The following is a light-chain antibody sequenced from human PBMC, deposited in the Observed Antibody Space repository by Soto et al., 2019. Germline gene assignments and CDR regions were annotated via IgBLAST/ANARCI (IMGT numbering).Light chain of an antibody. CDR1: QSVSSY. V-gene: IGKV3-11*01. CDR2: DAS. CDR3: QQRSNLIT. Sequence: EIVLTQSPATLSLSPWERATLSCRASQSVSSYLAWYQQKPGQAPRLLIYDASSRATGVPARFSGSGSGTDFTLTISSLEPEDFAVYYCQQRSNLITFGQGNDWR. J-gene: IGKJ5*01.